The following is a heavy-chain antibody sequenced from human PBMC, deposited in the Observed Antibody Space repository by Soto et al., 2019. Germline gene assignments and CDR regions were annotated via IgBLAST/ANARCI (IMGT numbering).Heavy chain of an antibody. Sequence: SETLSLTCTVSGDSISSSNYYWGWIRQPPGKGLEWIGSMYNGGSTYYNPSLKSRVTISVDTSASTAYMELSSLRSEDTAVYYCARDILFDYWGQGTLVTVSS. V-gene: IGHV4-39*02. CDR3: ARDILFDY. CDR2: MYNGGST. D-gene: IGHD2-15*01. CDR1: GDSISSSNYY. J-gene: IGHJ4*02.